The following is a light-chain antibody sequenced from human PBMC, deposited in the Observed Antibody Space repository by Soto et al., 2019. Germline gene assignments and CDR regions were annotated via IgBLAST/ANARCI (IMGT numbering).Light chain of an antibody. J-gene: IGLJ2*01. Sequence: QSVLTQPPSVSAAPRQKVTISCSGSSSNIGKNYVSWYQQLPGTAPKLLIYDNNKRPSGIPDRFSGSKSGTSATLGITGLQTGDEADYYCGTWDSRLSAVVFGGGTKVTVL. CDR3: GTWDSRLSAVV. CDR1: SSNIGKNY. CDR2: DNN. V-gene: IGLV1-51*01.